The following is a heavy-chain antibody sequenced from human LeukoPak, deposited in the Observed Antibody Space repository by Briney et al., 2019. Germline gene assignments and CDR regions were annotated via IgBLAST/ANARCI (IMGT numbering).Heavy chain of an antibody. CDR2: IWYDGSNK. D-gene: IGHD6-13*01. J-gene: IGHJ4*02. V-gene: IGHV3-33*01. Sequence: GGSLRLSCAASGFTFSSYGMHWVRQAPGKGLEWVAVIWYDGSNKYYADSVKGRFTISRDNSRNTLYLQMNSLRAEDTAVYYCARDLIIAGGQTIDYWGQGTLVTVSS. CDR1: GFTFSSYG. CDR3: ARDLIIAGGQTIDY.